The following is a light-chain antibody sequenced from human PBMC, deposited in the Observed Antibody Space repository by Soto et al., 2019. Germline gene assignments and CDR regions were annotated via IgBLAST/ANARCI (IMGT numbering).Light chain of an antibody. Sequence: QSVLTQPPSVSGAPGQGVTISCTGSRSNIGAGYDVHWYQQFPGAAPKLLIYANDKRPSGFVDRFSGSKSGTSASLAIAGLQAEDEADYYCQSYDNSLSGSWVFGRGTKVTVL. CDR1: RSNIGAGYD. CDR2: AND. CDR3: QSYDNSLSGSWV. V-gene: IGLV1-40*01. J-gene: IGLJ3*02.